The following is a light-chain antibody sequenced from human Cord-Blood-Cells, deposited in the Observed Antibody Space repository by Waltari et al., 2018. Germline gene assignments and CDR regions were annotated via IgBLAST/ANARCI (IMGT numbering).Light chain of an antibody. J-gene: IGLJ2*01. CDR2: YVS. CDR3: CSYAGSFHVV. CDR1: SSDVGGYNY. V-gene: IGLV2-11*01. Sequence: QSALTQPRSVSGSPGQSVTISCTGTSSDVGGYNYVSWYQQHPGNAPKLMIYYVSKRPSGVPDRFSGSKSGNTASLTISGLQAEDEADYYCCSYAGSFHVVFGGGTKLTVL.